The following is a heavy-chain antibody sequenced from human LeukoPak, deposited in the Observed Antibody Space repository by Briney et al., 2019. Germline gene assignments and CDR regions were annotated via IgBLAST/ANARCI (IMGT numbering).Heavy chain of an antibody. Sequence: GGSLRLSCAASGFTFSSYSMNWVRQAPGKGLEWVSSISSSSSYIYYADSVKGRFTISRGNAKNSLYLQMNSLRAEDTAVYYCASGVRYYDSSGYPGSFDYWGQGTLVTVSS. CDR2: ISSSSSYI. CDR3: ASGVRYYDSSGYPGSFDY. V-gene: IGHV3-21*01. D-gene: IGHD3-22*01. J-gene: IGHJ4*02. CDR1: GFTFSSYS.